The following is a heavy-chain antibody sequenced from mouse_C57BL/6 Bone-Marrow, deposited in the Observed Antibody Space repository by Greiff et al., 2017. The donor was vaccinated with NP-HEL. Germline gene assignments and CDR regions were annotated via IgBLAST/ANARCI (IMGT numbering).Heavy chain of an antibody. J-gene: IGHJ4*01. D-gene: IGHD3-2*02. CDR3: ARSVDSSGLYYYAMDY. V-gene: IGHV1-18*01. CDR1: GYTFTDYN. Sequence: VQLQQSGPELVKPGASVKIPCKASGYTFTDYNMDWVKQSHGKSLEWIGDINPNNGGTIYNQKFKGKATLTVDKSSSTAYMELRSLTSEDTAVYYCARSVDSSGLYYYAMDYWGQGTSVTVSS. CDR2: INPNNGGT.